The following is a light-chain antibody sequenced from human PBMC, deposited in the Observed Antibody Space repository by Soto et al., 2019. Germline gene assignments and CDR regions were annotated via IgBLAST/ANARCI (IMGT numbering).Light chain of an antibody. J-gene: IGLJ2*01. CDR1: SSNIGAGYA. CDR3: QSYDSSLRGI. CDR2: GNS. V-gene: IGLV1-40*01. Sequence: QSVLTQPPSVSGAPGQRVTISCTGSSSNIGAGYAVHWYQQPPGTAPKLLIYGNSNRPSGVPDRFSGSKSGTSASLAITGLQAEDEADYYCQSYDSSLRGIFGGGTKLTVL.